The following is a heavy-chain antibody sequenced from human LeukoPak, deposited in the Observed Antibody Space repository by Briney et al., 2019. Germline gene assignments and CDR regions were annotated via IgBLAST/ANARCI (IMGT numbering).Heavy chain of an antibody. CDR3: ARGNRGVILTAMRGNWFDA. CDR2: MNPNSANT. D-gene: IGHD2-21*02. CDR1: GYTFTSYG. Sequence: ASVKVSCKASGYTFTSYGIGWVRQAPGQGLEWMGWMNPNSANTGYAQKSQGRVTITRNTSIGTAFMELSSLRSEDTAVYYCARGNRGVILTAMRGNWFDAWGQGTLVTVSS. V-gene: IGHV1-8*03. J-gene: IGHJ5*02.